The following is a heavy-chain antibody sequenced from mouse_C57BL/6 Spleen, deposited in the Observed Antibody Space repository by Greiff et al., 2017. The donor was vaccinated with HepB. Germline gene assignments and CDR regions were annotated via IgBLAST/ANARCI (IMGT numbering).Heavy chain of an antibody. V-gene: IGHV1-59*01. CDR3: ARRGRGVYAMDY. CDR2: IDPSDSYT. CDR1: GYTFTSYW. Sequence: QVQLQQPGAELVRPGTSVKLSCKASGYTFTSYWMHWVKQRPGQGLEWIGVIDPSDSYTNYNQKFKGKATLTVDTSSSTAYMQLSSLTSEDAAVYYCARRGRGVYAMDYWGQGTSVTVAS. J-gene: IGHJ4*01.